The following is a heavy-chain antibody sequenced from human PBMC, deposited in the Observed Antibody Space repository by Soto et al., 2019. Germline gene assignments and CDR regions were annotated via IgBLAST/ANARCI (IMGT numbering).Heavy chain of an antibody. CDR2: VYYSGST. V-gene: IGHV4-39*07. Sequence: PSETLSLTCTVSGGSISSRSYYWGWIRQPPGKGLEWIGSVYYSGSTNYNPSLKSRVTISVDTSKNQFSLKLSSVTAADTAVYYCARAYWLRLFGNWFDPWGQGTLVTVSS. CDR1: GGSISSRSYY. J-gene: IGHJ5*02. CDR3: ARAYWLRLFGNWFDP. D-gene: IGHD5-12*01.